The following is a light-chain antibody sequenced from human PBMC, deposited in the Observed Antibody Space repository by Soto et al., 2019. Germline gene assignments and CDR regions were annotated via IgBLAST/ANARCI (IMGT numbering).Light chain of an antibody. CDR1: QDISNY. CDR3: QQANSFPIT. J-gene: IGKJ5*01. V-gene: IGKV1-12*01. CDR2: GAS. Sequence: DIQMTQSPSSLSASVRDRVTIXXQASQDISNYLNWYQHKPGKAPTLLIHGASSLQSGVPPRYSGSGYGTDFTLTISSLQPEDFATYYCQQANSFPITFGQGTRLAIK.